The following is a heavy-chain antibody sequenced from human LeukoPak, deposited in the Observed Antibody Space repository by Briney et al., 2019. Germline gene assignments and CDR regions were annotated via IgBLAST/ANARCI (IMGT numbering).Heavy chain of an antibody. J-gene: IGHJ3*02. D-gene: IGHD5-12*01. CDR1: GYSISSGYY. CDR2: LCHSGST. Sequence: SETLSLTCAVSGYSISSGYYWGWIRQPPGKGLEWIGSLCHSGSTYYNPSLKSRVTISVDTSKNQFSLKLSSVTAADTAVYYCARRSSSGWLRSSAFDIWGQGTMVTVSS. CDR3: ARRSSSGWLRSSAFDI. V-gene: IGHV4-38-2*01.